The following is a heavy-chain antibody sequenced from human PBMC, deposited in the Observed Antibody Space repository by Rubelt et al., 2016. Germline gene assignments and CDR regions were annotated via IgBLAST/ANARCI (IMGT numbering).Heavy chain of an antibody. Sequence: QLQLQESGPGLVKLSETLSLTCTVSGGSISSSSYYWGWIRQPPGKGLEWIGSIYYSGSTYYNPSLKSRVTISVDTSTNQCSLKLSSVTAADTAVYYCARGRFLEWLPPDYWGQGTLVTVSS. CDR1: GGSISSSSYY. CDR3: ARGRFLEWLPPDY. D-gene: IGHD3-3*01. CDR2: IYYSGST. J-gene: IGHJ4*02. V-gene: IGHV4-39*01.